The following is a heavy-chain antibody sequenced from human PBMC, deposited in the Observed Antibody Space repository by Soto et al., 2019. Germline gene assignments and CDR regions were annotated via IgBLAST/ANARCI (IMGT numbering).Heavy chain of an antibody. Sequence: GASVKVSCKASGYTFTSYDINWVRQATGQGLEWMGWVNPNSGNTGYAQKFQGRVTMTRNTSISTAYMELSSLRSEDTAVYYCARGGGYCSSTSCYRNWFDPWGQGTLVTVSS. CDR1: GYTFTSYD. CDR3: ARGGGYCSSTSCYRNWFDP. V-gene: IGHV1-8*01. CDR2: VNPNSGNT. J-gene: IGHJ5*02. D-gene: IGHD2-2*02.